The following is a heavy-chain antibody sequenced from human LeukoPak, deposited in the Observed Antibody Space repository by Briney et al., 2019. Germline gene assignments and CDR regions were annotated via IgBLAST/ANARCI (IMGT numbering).Heavy chain of an antibody. D-gene: IGHD2-15*01. CDR2: INTNTGNP. CDR1: GYTFTSYA. Sequence: ASVKVSCKASGYTFTSYAMNWVRQAPGQGLEWMGWINTNTGNPTYAQGFTGRFVFSLDTSVSTAYLQISSLKAEDTAVYYCARDDCSGGSCYSWYNWFDPWGQGTLVTVSS. V-gene: IGHV7-4-1*02. J-gene: IGHJ5*02. CDR3: ARDDCSGGSCYSWYNWFDP.